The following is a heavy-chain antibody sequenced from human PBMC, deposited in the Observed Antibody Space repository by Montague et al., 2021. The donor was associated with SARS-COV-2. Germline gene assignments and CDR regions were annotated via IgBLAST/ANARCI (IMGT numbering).Heavy chain of an antibody. CDR2: ISDDGINK. D-gene: IGHD3-10*01. CDR3: ARDGDYGSGSS. J-gene: IGHJ4*02. Sequence: SLRLSCAASGFTFSTHPMHWVRQAPGRGLEWLAVISDDGINKYYXXSLKGRLTISRDNSKNTLYLQMNSLRAEDTAVYHCARDGDYGSGSSWGQGTLVIVSS. CDR1: GFTFSTHP. V-gene: IGHV3-30*04.